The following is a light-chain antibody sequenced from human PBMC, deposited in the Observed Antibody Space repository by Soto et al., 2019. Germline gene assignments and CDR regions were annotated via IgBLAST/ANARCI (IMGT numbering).Light chain of an antibody. J-gene: IGKJ1*01. V-gene: IGKV3-20*01. CDR2: ATS. CDR3: HQYVGWT. Sequence: EIVLTQSPGTLSVSPGERATLSCRASQTISSDYLAWYHPNPGQAPSLLIYATSSTATRIPDRFSGSGSGTDFTLTISRLEPEASAIYYWHQYVGWTFGQGTKVEIK. CDR1: QTISSDY.